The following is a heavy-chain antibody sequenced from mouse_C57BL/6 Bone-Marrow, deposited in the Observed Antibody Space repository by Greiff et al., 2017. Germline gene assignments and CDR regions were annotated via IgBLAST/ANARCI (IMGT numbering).Heavy chain of an antibody. D-gene: IGHD1-1*01. CDR2: IYPGSGNT. CDR1: GYTFTDYY. J-gene: IGHJ2*01. Sequence: LVESGAELVRPGASVKLSCKASGYTFTDYYINWVKQRPGQGLEWIARIYPGSGNTYYNEKFKGKATLTAEKSSSTAYMQLSSLTSEDSAVYFCAREGYYGSSYFDYWGQGTTLTVSS. CDR3: AREGYYGSSYFDY. V-gene: IGHV1-76*01.